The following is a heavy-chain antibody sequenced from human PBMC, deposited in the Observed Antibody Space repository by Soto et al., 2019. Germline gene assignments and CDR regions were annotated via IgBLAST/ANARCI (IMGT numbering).Heavy chain of an antibody. CDR3: ARDLRGSPDY. CDR1: GFTLSTYW. Sequence: GGSLRLSCTASGFTLSTYWMNWVRQAPGKGLDWVSLINPDGSTTTYAESVKGRFTIFRDNAKNTVYLQMTSLRVEDTAVYYCARDLRGSPDYWGQGTLVTVSS. J-gene: IGHJ4*02. V-gene: IGHV3-74*03. D-gene: IGHD1-26*01. CDR2: INPDGSTT.